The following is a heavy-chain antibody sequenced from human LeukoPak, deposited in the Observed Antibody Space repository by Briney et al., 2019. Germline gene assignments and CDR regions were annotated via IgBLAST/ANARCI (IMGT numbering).Heavy chain of an antibody. V-gene: IGHV3-7*01. CDR1: GFTFRNYW. CDR2: TKPDGSAE. CDR3: ARDGGINTNFDY. Sequence: GGSLRLSCAASGFTFRNYWMGWVRQAPGKGLEWVANTKPDGSAEYYADSVRGRFTTSRDNANNLLYLQMNMLRAEDTAVYYCARDGGINTNFDYWGQGTLVTVSS. J-gene: IGHJ4*02. D-gene: IGHD2-15*01.